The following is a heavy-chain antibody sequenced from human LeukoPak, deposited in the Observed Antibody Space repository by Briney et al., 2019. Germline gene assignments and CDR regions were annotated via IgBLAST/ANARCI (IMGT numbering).Heavy chain of an antibody. CDR2: IYYSGST. Sequence: SETLSLTCTVSGGSISSSSHYWGWIRQPPGKGLEWIECIYYSGSTYHNPSLKSRVTISVDTSKNQFSLKLTSVTAADTAVYYCARHAAGSGWYPVDYWGQGTLVTVSS. CDR3: ARHAAGSGWYPVDY. CDR1: GGSISSSSHY. J-gene: IGHJ4*02. V-gene: IGHV4-39*01. D-gene: IGHD6-19*01.